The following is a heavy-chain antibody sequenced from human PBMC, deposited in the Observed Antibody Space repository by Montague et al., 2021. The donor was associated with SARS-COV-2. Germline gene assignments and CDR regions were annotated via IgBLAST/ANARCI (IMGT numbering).Heavy chain of an antibody. CDR2: IYPSGDT. V-gene: IGHV4-4*07. Sequence: SETLSLTCTVSGGSISGFYWSWIRQPAGKGLEWLGCIYPSGDTTYEPSPESRVRMSIDTSKNEVSVRLTSVTVADTAAFYCVGGSGNWHFDLWGQGILVTVSS. D-gene: IGHD1-20*01. CDR1: GGSISGFY. CDR3: VGGSGNWHFDL. J-gene: IGHJ4*02.